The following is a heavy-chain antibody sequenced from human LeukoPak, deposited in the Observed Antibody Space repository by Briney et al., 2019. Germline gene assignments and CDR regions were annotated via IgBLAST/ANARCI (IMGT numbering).Heavy chain of an antibody. Sequence: ASVKVSCKASGYTFTSYGISWVRQAPGQGLEWMGRIIPILGIANYAQKFQGRVTITADKSTSTAYMELSSLRSEDTAVYYCARDTDYDSSGYYYFDYWGQGTLVTVSS. CDR3: ARDTDYDSSGYYYFDY. CDR2: IIPILGIA. J-gene: IGHJ4*02. V-gene: IGHV1-69*04. D-gene: IGHD3-22*01. CDR1: GYTFTSYG.